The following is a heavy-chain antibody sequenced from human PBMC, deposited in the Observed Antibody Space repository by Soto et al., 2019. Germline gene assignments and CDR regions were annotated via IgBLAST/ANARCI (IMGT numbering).Heavy chain of an antibody. V-gene: IGHV3-21*01. Sequence: EVQLVESGGGLVRPGGSLRLSCAASGFTFSLYSMNWVRQAPGKGLEWVSSIDSSSTYMYYADSVKGRFTISRDNAKNSVYLQMNSLGVEDTAVYYCARVDRDYGWGGVPKFWGQGTLVTVSS. CDR2: IDSSSTYM. CDR3: ARVDRDYGWGGVPKF. J-gene: IGHJ4*02. CDR1: GFTFSLYS. D-gene: IGHD3-16*01.